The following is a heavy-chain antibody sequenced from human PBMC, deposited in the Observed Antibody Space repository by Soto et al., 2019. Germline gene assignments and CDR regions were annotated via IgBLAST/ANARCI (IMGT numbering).Heavy chain of an antibody. J-gene: IGHJ4*02. CDR3: GEGGAWTPEGLGY. D-gene: IGHD1-26*01. CDR1: GFTFSSFA. V-gene: IGHV3-30-3*01. CDR2: ISSDVVNY. Sequence: QVQLVESGGGVVQPGRSLRLSCAASGFTFSSFAMHWVRQAPGKGLEWLAVISSDVVNYYYAESVKGRFTISRDNSKNTWYLQMDSLRNEDTGGYYCGEGGAWTPEGLGYWGQGTLVTVSS.